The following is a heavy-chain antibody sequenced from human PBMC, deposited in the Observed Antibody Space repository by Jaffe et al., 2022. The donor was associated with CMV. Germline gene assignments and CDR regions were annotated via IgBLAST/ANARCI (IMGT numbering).Heavy chain of an antibody. V-gene: IGHV3-7*03. J-gene: IGHJ6*03. CDR2: IKQDGSEK. D-gene: IGHD3-22*01. Sequence: EVQLVESGGGLVQPGGSLRLSCAASGFTFSSYWMSWVRQAPGKGLEWVANIKQDGSEKYYVDSVKGRFTISRDNAKNSLYLQMNSLRAEDTAVYYCAREGSTMIVVPPGGYYYYMDVWGKGTTVTVSS. CDR3: AREGSTMIVVPPGGYYYYMDV. CDR1: GFTFSSYW.